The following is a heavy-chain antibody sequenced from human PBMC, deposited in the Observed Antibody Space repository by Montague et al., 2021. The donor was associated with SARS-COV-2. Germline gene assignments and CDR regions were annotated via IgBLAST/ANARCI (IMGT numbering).Heavy chain of an antibody. V-gene: IGHV4-59*08. CDR3: ARQRRYQLPITIFGVVMADAFDI. J-gene: IGHJ3*02. CDR2: IYYSGST. D-gene: IGHD3-3*01. Sequence: SETLSLTCTVSGGSISSYYWSWIRQPPGKGLEWIGYIYYSGSTNYNSSLKSRVTISVDTSKNQFSLKLGSVTAADTAVYYCARQRRYQLPITIFGVVMADAFDIWGQGTMVTVSS. CDR1: GGSISSYY.